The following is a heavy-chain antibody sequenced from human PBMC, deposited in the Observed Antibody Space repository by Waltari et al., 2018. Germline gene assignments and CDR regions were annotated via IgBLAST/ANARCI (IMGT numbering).Heavy chain of an antibody. J-gene: IGHJ5*02. Sequence: QVQLQESGPGLVKPSETLSLTCTVSGGSISSYYWSWIRQPPGKGLEWIGYIYYSGSTNYNPSLKSRVTISVDTSKNQFSLKLSSVTAADTAVYYCAREYGSGSSNWFDPWGQGTLVTVSS. D-gene: IGHD3-10*01. V-gene: IGHV4-59*01. CDR3: AREYGSGSSNWFDP. CDR2: IYYSGST. CDR1: GGSISSYY.